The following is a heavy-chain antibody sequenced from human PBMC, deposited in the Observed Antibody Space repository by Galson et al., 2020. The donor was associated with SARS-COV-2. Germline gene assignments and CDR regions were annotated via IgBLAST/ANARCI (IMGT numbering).Heavy chain of an antibody. CDR2: VSFDGSDK. CDR1: GFTFSGYG. D-gene: IGHD2-8*01. Sequence: GESLKISCAASGFTFSGYGIQWVRQAPGKGLEWVAGVSFDGSDKNYADSVRGRFTISRDMSKNTVYLQMSSLRSEDTAVYYCARDIVLVVTLYAMDVWGQGTTVTVSS. J-gene: IGHJ6*02. V-gene: IGHV3-30*03. CDR3: ARDIVLVVTLYAMDV.